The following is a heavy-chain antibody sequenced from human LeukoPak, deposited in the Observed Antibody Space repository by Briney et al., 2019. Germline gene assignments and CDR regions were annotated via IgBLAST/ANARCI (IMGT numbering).Heavy chain of an antibody. Sequence: GGSLRLSCAASGFTFSSYSMNWVRQAPRKGLEWVSYISSSSSTIYYADSVKGRFTISRDNAKNSLYLQMNSLRAEDTAVYYCARDPMVRGVRVNWFDPWGQGTLVTVSS. CDR1: GFTFSSYS. CDR3: ARDPMVRGVRVNWFDP. J-gene: IGHJ5*02. V-gene: IGHV3-48*04. CDR2: ISSSSSTI. D-gene: IGHD3-10*01.